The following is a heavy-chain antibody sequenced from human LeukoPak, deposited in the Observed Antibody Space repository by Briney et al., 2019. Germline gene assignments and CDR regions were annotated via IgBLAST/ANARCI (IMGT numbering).Heavy chain of an antibody. CDR1: GYTFTGYH. CDR3: AKGGKYYDILTGYPFDD. J-gene: IGHJ4*02. D-gene: IGHD3-9*01. Sequence: SCKASGYTFTGYHMHWVRQAPGKGLEWVAVISYDGSNKYYGDSVKGRFTISRDNSKNTLHLQMNSLRAEDTAVYYCAKGGKYYDILTGYPFDDWGQGTLVTVSS. CDR2: ISYDGSNK. V-gene: IGHV3-33*05.